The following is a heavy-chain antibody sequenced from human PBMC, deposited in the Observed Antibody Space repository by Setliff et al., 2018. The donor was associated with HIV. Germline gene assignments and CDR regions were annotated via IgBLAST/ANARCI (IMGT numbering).Heavy chain of an antibody. Sequence: PSETLSLTCTISGGSFGVYRWSWIRQSAGRGLEWIGRIDSSGTTNSNPSLKSRVTISADTSKNQFSLKLTSVTAADTAVYYCARGRMGYYGSGSYLPWGQGRLVTVSS. J-gene: IGHJ5*02. CDR3: ARGRMGYYGSGSYLP. D-gene: IGHD3-10*01. CDR1: GGSFGVYR. V-gene: IGHV4-4*07. CDR2: IDSSGTT.